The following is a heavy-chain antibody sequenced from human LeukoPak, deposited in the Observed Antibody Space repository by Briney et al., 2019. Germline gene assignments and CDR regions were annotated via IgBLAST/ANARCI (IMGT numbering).Heavy chain of an antibody. Sequence: ASVKVSCKASGYTFTSYYMHWVRQAPGQGLEWMGIINPSGGSTSYAQKFQGRVTMTRDTSTSTVYMELSSLRSEDTAVYYCAREVSSSWYEVEPFDYWGQGTLVTVSS. CDR2: INPSGGST. CDR3: AREVSSSWYEVEPFDY. CDR1: GYTFTSYY. V-gene: IGHV1-46*01. J-gene: IGHJ4*02. D-gene: IGHD6-13*01.